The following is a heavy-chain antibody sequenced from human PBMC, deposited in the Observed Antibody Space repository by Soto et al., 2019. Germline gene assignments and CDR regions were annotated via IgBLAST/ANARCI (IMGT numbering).Heavy chain of an antibody. V-gene: IGHV4-34*01. CDR3: ARGVLVWVGELSRRGGYYFYRDV. CDR2: INDSGST. Sequence: QVQLQQWGAGLLKPSETLSLTCAVYGGSFSGYYWSWIRQTPGKGLEWIGEINDSGSTNHNPSRKSRVAIVVGTFKNQFALTRSSVYAEVTAVYDWARGVLVWVGELSRRGGYYFYRDVWGKGTTVTVSS. D-gene: IGHD3-10*01. J-gene: IGHJ6*03. CDR1: GGSFSGYY.